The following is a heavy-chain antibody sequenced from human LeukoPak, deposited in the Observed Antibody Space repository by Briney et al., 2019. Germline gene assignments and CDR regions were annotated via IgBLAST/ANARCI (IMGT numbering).Heavy chain of an antibody. CDR1: GFTLSSYA. CDR2: ISGSGGST. J-gene: IGHJ3*02. D-gene: IGHD1-26*01. CDR3: AKDGRVGDVFDS. V-gene: IGHV3-23*01. Sequence: PGGSLRLSCAGSGFTLSSYAMTWVRQAPGRGLEWVSGISGSGGSTFYADSVKGRFTISRDNSNNTLYLQMNSLRAEDTALYYCAKDGRVGDVFDSWGQGTMVTVSS.